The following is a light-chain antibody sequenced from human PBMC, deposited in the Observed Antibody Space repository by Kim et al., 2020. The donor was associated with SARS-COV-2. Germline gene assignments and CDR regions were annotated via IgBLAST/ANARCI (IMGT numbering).Light chain of an antibody. Sequence: GPTGARSTITCRASHGISSYLAWYQQKPGNAPKLLIYAASTLESGVPSRFSGSGSGTDFTLTIRCLQSEDFATYYCQQYYSYPRTFGQGTKVDIK. J-gene: IGKJ1*01. CDR2: AAS. V-gene: IGKV1-8*01. CDR1: HGISSY. CDR3: QQYYSYPRT.